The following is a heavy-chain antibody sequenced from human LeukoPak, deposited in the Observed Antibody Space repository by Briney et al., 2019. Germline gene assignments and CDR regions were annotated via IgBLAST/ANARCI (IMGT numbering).Heavy chain of an antibody. CDR2: INPNSGGT. Sequence: GASVKVSCKASGYTFTGYCIHWVRQAPGQGLEWMGWINPNSGGTKYAQKFQGRVTMTRDTSISTAYMDLSSLGSDDTAVFYCVRKSATRRTSEFDYWGQGTPVTVSS. CDR1: GYTFTGYC. D-gene: IGHD2-15*01. J-gene: IGHJ4*02. CDR3: VRKSATRRTSEFDY. V-gene: IGHV1-2*02.